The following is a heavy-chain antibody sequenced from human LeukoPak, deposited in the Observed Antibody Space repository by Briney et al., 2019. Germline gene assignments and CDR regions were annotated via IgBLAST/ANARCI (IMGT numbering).Heavy chain of an antibody. CDR1: DTSINTYY. CDR3: AGGTMIVLLGYFDY. D-gene: IGHD3-22*01. J-gene: IGHJ4*02. Sequence: KPSETLSLTCTVSDTSINTYYWSWIRQPAGKGLEWIGHIYATGTTNYNPSLNSRVTMSIDTSKNQFSLNLRSVTAADTAVYYCAGGTMIVLLGYFDYWGQGTLVTVSS. CDR2: IYATGTT. V-gene: IGHV4-4*07.